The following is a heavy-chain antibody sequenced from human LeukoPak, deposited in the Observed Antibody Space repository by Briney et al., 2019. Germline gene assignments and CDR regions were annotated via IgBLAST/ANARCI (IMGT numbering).Heavy chain of an antibody. J-gene: IGHJ4*02. D-gene: IGHD3-22*01. Sequence: KPSETLSLTCTVSGYSMSSGYYWGWIRQPPGKGLEWIGSIYYSGSTYYNPSLKSRVTISVDTSKNQFSLKLSSVTAADTAVYYCARPAEGRHYYDSSGYRYWGQGTLVTVSS. CDR3: ARPAEGRHYYDSSGYRY. CDR1: GYSMSSGYY. V-gene: IGHV4-38-2*02. CDR2: IYYSGST.